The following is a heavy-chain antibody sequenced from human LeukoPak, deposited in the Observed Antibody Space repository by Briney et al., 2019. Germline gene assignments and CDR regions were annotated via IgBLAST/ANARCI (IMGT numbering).Heavy chain of an antibody. Sequence: SETLSLTCAVYGGSFSGYYWSWIRQPPGKGLEWIGEINHSGSTNYNPSLKSRVTISVDTSKNQFSLKPSSVTAADTAVYYCAKGGGDYDYVWGSYRLGYYYYYMDVWGKGTTVTVSS. CDR3: AKGGGDYDYVWGSYRLGYYYYYMDV. J-gene: IGHJ6*03. CDR2: INHSGST. D-gene: IGHD3-16*02. V-gene: IGHV4-34*01. CDR1: GGSFSGYY.